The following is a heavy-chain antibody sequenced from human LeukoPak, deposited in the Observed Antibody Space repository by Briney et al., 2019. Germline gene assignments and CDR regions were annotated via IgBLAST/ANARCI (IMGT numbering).Heavy chain of an antibody. D-gene: IGHD3-22*01. CDR2: ISSSSSTI. J-gene: IGHJ5*02. V-gene: IGHV3-48*04. CDR1: GFTFSSYS. Sequence: PGGSLRLSCAASGFTFSSYSMNWVRQAPGRGLEWVSYISSSSSTIYYADSVKGRFTISRDNAKNSLYLQMNSLRAEDTAVYYCARDYYASSRSGDGNPWGQGTLVTVSS. CDR3: ARDYYASSRSGDGNP.